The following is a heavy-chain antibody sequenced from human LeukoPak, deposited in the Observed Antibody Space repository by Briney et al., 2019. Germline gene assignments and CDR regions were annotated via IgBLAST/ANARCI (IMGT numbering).Heavy chain of an antibody. CDR3: ARAETGYSSGWYRGFDY. Sequence: SETLSLTCTVSGGSISSSSYYWGWIRQPPGKGLEWIGSIHYSGSTNYNPSLKSRVTMSLDLSKNQFSLKLSSVTAAGTAVYYCARAETGYSSGWYRGFDYWGQGTLVTVSS. D-gene: IGHD6-19*01. CDR2: IHYSGST. CDR1: GGSISSSSYY. V-gene: IGHV4-39*07. J-gene: IGHJ4*02.